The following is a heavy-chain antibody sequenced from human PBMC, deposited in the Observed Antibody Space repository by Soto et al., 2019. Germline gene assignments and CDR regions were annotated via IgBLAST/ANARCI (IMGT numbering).Heavy chain of an antibody. CDR2: IFNSGTT. Sequence: TLSLTCTVSGNSISTGAYYWSWLRQHPVKGLEWIGHIFNSGTTHYSPSLETRVTISVDTSKNQFSIKLTSVTVADTAVYYCAREVRSAAPHAGFDLWGQGTLVTVSS. CDR1: GNSISTGAYY. J-gene: IGHJ4*02. CDR3: AREVRSAAPHAGFDL. V-gene: IGHV4-31*03. D-gene: IGHD3-10*01.